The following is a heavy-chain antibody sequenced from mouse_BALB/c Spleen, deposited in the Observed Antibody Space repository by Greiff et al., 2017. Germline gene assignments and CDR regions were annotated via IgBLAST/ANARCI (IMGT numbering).Heavy chain of an antibody. CDR1: GYTFTSYW. J-gene: IGHJ2*01. Sequence: QLQLKESGAELAKPGASVKMSCKASGYTFTSYWMHWVKQRPGQGLESIGYINPSTGYTEYNQKFKDKATLTADKSSSTAYMQLSSLTSEDSAVYYCARWGGRGYWGQGTTLTVSS. V-gene: IGHV1-7*01. CDR2: INPSTGYT. CDR3: ARWGGRGY.